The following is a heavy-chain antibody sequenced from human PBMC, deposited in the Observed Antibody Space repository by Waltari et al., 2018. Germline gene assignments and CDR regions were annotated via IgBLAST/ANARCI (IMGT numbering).Heavy chain of an antibody. Sequence: QVQLQESGPGLVKPSETLSLTCAVSGYSISSGYYWGWIRQPPGKGLEWIGSIYHSGSTYYNPSLQSRVTISVDTSNNQFSLKLSSVTAADTAVYYCALYYYDSSGYSFLHGIFDYWGQGTLVTVSS. CDR1: GYSISSGYY. CDR3: ALYYYDSSGYSFLHGIFDY. D-gene: IGHD3-22*01. V-gene: IGHV4-38-2*01. CDR2: IYHSGST. J-gene: IGHJ4*02.